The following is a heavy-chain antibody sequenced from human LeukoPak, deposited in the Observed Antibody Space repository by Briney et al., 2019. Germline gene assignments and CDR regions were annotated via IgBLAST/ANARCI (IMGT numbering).Heavy chain of an antibody. D-gene: IGHD3-22*01. J-gene: IGHJ4*02. CDR2: INPSGST. CDR1: GGSFSGYY. V-gene: IGHV4-34*01. Sequence: SETLSLTCAVYGGSFSGYYWSWIRQPPGKGLEWIGEINPSGSTNYIPSLKSRVTISVDTSKNQFSLKLSSVTAADTAVYYCARGNLYYFDSSGYYFKFDYWGQGTLVTVSS. CDR3: ARGNLYYFDSSGYYFKFDY.